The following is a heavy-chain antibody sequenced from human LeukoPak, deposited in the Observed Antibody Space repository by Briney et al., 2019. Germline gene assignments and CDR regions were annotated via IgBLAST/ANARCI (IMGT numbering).Heavy chain of an antibody. CDR3: ARDLEYYYGSGSRRDAFDI. J-gene: IGHJ3*02. D-gene: IGHD3-10*01. Sequence: ASVKVSCKVSGYTLTELSMHWVRQAPGKGLEWMGGFDPEDGETIYAQKLQGRVTMTTDTSTSTAYMELRSLRSDDTAVYYCARDLEYYYGSGSRRDAFDIWGQGTMVTVSS. V-gene: IGHV1-24*01. CDR2: FDPEDGET. CDR1: GYTLTELS.